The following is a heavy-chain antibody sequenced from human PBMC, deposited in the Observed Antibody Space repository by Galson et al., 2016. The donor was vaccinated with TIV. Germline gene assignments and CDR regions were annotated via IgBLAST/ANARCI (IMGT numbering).Heavy chain of an antibody. J-gene: IGHJ5*02. D-gene: IGHD2-2*01. CDR2: ISAYTGNT. CDR1: GYTFSSFG. V-gene: IGHV1-18*01. CDR3: ARNVDQGVVVLPSAITNWFDP. Sequence: SVKVSCKASGYTFSSFGISWVRQAPGQGLEWMGWISAYTGNTNYVQKFPGRVTMTTDNSTATAHMELRSLRSDDTAVYYCARNVDQGVVVLPSAITNWFDPWGQGTLVTVSS.